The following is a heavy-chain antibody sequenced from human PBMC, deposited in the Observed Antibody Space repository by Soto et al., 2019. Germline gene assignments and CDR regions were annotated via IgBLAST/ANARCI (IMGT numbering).Heavy chain of an antibody. Sequence: ASVKVSCKASGYTFTSYGISWVRQAPGQGLEWMGRIIPILGIANYAQKFQGRVTITADKSTSTAYMELSSLRSEDTAVYYCAREGNCSSTSCYLAGYWGQGTLVTVSS. J-gene: IGHJ4*02. D-gene: IGHD2-2*01. CDR1: GYTFTSYG. V-gene: IGHV1-69*04. CDR3: AREGNCSSTSCYLAGY. CDR2: IIPILGIA.